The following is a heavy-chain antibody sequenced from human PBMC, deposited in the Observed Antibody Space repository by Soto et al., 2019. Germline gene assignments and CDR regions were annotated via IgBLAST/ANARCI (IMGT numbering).Heavy chain of an antibody. CDR2: FDPEDGET. J-gene: IGHJ4*02. D-gene: IGHD6-13*01. CDR3: ATVWGAAAGYYFDY. CDR1: GYTLTELF. Sequence: GGSVKGSCQVSGYTLTELFMHWVRQGPGKGLEWMGGFDPEDGETIYAQKFQGRVTMTEDTSTDTAYMELSSLRSEDTAVYYCATVWGAAAGYYFDYWGQGTLVTVSS. V-gene: IGHV1-24*01.